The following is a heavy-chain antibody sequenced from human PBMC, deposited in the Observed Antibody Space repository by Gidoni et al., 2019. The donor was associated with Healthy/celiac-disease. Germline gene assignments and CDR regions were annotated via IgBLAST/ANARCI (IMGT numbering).Heavy chain of an antibody. Sequence: QLQLQESGPGLVKPSETLSLTCTVSGGSISSSSYYWGWIRQPPGKGLEWIGSIYYSGSTYYNPSLKSRVTISVDTSKNQFSLKLSSVTAADTAVYYCARDTKGNYDFWSGYYTSWYFDLWGRGTLVTVSS. J-gene: IGHJ2*01. CDR3: ARDTKGNYDFWSGYYTSWYFDL. V-gene: IGHV4-39*07. D-gene: IGHD3-3*01. CDR1: GGSISSSSYY. CDR2: IYYSGST.